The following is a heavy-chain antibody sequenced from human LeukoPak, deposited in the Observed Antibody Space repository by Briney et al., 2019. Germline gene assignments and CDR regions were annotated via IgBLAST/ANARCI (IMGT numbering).Heavy chain of an antibody. CDR2: INPSGGST. CDR1: GYTFTSYY. Sequence: ASVKVSCKASGYTFTSYYMHWVRQAPGQGLEWMGIINPSGGSTSYAQKFQGRVTMTGDTSISTAYMELSSLISEDTAVYYCARAIRNQLLSDYWGQGTLVTVSS. V-gene: IGHV1-46*01. D-gene: IGHD2-2*01. CDR3: ARAIRNQLLSDY. J-gene: IGHJ4*02.